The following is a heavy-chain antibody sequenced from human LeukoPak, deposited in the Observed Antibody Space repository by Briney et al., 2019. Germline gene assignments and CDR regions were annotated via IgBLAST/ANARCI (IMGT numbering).Heavy chain of an antibody. V-gene: IGHV1-2*02. Sequence: ASVKVSCKASGYTFTGYYMHWVRQAPGQGLEWMGWINPNSGGTNYAQKFQGRVTMTRDTSIGTAYMELSRLRSDDTAVYYCARDYYDSSAGDAWGQGTLVTVSS. CDR2: INPNSGGT. CDR3: ARDYYDSSAGDA. CDR1: GYTFTGYY. J-gene: IGHJ5*02. D-gene: IGHD3-22*01.